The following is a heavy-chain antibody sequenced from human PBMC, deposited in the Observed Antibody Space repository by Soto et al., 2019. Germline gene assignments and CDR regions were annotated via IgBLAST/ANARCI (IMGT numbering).Heavy chain of an antibody. Sequence: GGSLRLSCAASGFTFSNAWMNWVRQAPGKGLEWVGRIKSKTDGGTTDYAAPVKGGFTISRDDSKNTLYLQMNSLKTEDTAVYYCTTRDIVVVPAARLSYGMDVWGQGTTVTVSS. CDR1: GFTFSNAW. J-gene: IGHJ6*02. CDR3: TTRDIVVVPAARLSYGMDV. CDR2: IKSKTDGGTT. V-gene: IGHV3-15*07. D-gene: IGHD2-2*01.